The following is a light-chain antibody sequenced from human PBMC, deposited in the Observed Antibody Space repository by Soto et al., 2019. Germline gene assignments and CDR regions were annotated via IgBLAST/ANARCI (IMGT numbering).Light chain of an antibody. CDR1: SGYSSYA. CDR2: VNSDGSH. CDR3: QTWAPGIQV. V-gene: IGLV4-69*01. J-gene: IGLJ2*01. Sequence: QAVLTQSPSASASLGASVKLTCTLSSGYSSYAIAWHQQQPEKGPRYLMKVNSDGSHSKGDGIPDRFSGSRSGAERYLTISSLQSEDEADYYCQTWAPGIQVFGGGTKVTVL.